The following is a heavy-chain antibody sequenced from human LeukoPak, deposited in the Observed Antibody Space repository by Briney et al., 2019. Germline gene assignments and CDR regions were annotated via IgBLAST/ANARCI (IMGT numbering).Heavy chain of an antibody. CDR3: ARDKAHSYGRYFDP. CDR2: IANGNS. D-gene: IGHD5-18*01. CDR1: GGSISTYH. J-gene: IGHJ5*02. V-gene: IGHV4-59*01. Sequence: SETLSLTCSVSGGSISTYHWNWIRQTPGKGLEWIGHIANGNSDYNPSLKSRVIISVDTSKNQFSLKLASVTAADTAMYYCARDKAHSYGRYFDPWGQGALVIVSS.